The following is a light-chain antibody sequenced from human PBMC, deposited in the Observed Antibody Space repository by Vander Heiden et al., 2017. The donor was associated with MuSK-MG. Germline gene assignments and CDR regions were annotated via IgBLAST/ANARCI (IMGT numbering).Light chain of an antibody. J-gene: IGLJ1*01. CDR3: CSSASNDTYV. Sequence: QSALTQPPSVSGSPGQSVTISCTGTSSDVGRYNRVSWYQQPPGTAPKLLIFEVRYRPSGVPDRFSGSKSGNTASLSISGLQAEDEADYYCCSSASNDTYVFGSGTKVTVL. CDR2: EVR. V-gene: IGLV2-18*02. CDR1: SSDVGRYNR.